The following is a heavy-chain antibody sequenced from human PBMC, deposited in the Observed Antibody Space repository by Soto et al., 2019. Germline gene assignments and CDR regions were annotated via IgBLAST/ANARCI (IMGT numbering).Heavy chain of an antibody. CDR3: ALMVTNYYYYGMDV. Sequence: PSETLSLTCTVSGGSISSGDYYWSWIRQPPGKGLEWIGYIYYSGSTYYNPSLKSRVTISVDTSKNQFSLKLSSVTAADTAVYYCALMVTNYYYYGMDVWGQGTTVTVSS. J-gene: IGHJ6*02. CDR1: GGSISSGDYY. V-gene: IGHV4-30-4*01. D-gene: IGHD5-18*01. CDR2: IYYSGST.